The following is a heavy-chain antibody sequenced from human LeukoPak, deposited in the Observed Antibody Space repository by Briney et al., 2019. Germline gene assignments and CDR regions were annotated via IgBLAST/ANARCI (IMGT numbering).Heavy chain of an antibody. CDR3: ARSGGDGYNS. CDR2: TYHSGST. Sequence: SSGTLSLTCAVSGGSISSSNWWSWVRQPPGKGLEWIGETYHSGSTNYNPSLKSRVTISVDTSKNQFSLKLSSVTAADTAVYYCARSGGDGYNSWGQGTLVTVSS. J-gene: IGHJ5*02. CDR1: GGSISSSNW. D-gene: IGHD5-24*01. V-gene: IGHV4-4*02.